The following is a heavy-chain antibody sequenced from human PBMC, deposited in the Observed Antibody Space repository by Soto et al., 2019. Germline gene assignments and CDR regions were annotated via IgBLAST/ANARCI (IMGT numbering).Heavy chain of an antibody. CDR2: INPKSGGT. D-gene: IGHD2-8*01. CDR1: GYSFTDYH. J-gene: IGHJ6*02. CDR3: ARGHSTDCSNGVCSFFYNHEMDV. V-gene: IGHV1-2*04. Sequence: ASVKVSCKASGYSFTDYHIHWVRQAPGQGLEWLGRINPKSGGTSTAQKLQGWVTMTRDRSISTAYMELTRLRSDDTAVYFCARGHSTDCSNGVCSFFYNHEMDVWGQGTTVTVSS.